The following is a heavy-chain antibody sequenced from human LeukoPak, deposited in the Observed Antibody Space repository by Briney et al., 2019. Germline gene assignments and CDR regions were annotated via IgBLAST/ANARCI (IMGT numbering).Heavy chain of an antibody. CDR3: AELGITMIGGV. Sequence: GRSLRLSCAASGFTFTSYGMHWVRQAPGKGLEWVAFISYDGLTEYYADSVRGRFTISRDISKNTLDLQMNSLRAEDTAVYYCAELGITMIGGVWGKGTTVTISS. J-gene: IGHJ6*04. CDR2: ISYDGLTE. D-gene: IGHD3-10*02. V-gene: IGHV3-30*18. CDR1: GFTFTSYG.